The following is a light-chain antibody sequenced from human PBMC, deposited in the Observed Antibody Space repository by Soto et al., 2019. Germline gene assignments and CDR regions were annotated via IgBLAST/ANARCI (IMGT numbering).Light chain of an antibody. CDR2: AAS. Sequence: DIPMTQSPSSLSAFVGDRVTITCRESQDIGNFLAWYQQKPGKVPKLLIYAASTLQSGVPSRFSGSGSGTDFTLTISSLQPEDVATYYCKKCKVAPFTFGGGTKVEIK. CDR3: KKCKVAPFT. CDR1: QDIGNF. V-gene: IGKV1-27*01. J-gene: IGKJ4*01.